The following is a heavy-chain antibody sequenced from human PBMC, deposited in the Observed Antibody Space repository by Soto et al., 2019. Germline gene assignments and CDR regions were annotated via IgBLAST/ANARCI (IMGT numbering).Heavy chain of an antibody. Sequence: QVQVVQSRTEVKKPGASVKLSCKTSGYTFTDYDINWVRQTTGQGLEWMGWMSPDSGNAGYAQQFQGRVTMTSNTSTSTAYMELRSLRSEDTAMYYCEVTTGYWGQGTMVTVSS. D-gene: IGHD2-21*02. CDR3: EVTTGY. CDR2: MSPDSGNA. J-gene: IGHJ4*02. CDR1: GYTFTDYD. V-gene: IGHV1-8*01.